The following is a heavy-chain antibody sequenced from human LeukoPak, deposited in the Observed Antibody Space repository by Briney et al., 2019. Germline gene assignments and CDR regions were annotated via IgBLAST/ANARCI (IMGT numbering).Heavy chain of an antibody. V-gene: IGHV3-7*01. J-gene: IGHJ4*02. CDR2: IKDDGSDK. CDR3: ADLGSRD. D-gene: IGHD3-16*01. CDR1: GFTFSSAW. Sequence: GGSLRLSCAASGFTFSSAWMTWVRQAPGKGLEWVATIKDDGSDKYYVDSVKGRFTISRDNAKKSLWLQMNSLRVEDTAIYYCADLGSRDWGQGTLVTVSS.